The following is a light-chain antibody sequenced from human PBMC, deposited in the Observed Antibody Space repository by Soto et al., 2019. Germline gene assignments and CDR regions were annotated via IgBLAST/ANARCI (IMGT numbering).Light chain of an antibody. V-gene: IGKV3-15*01. Sequence: EIVLTQSPATLSVSPGERATLSCRASQSVSNNLAWYQQKPGQGPRILIYGASTRATGIPARLSGGGSGTEFTLTISSLQSEDFAVYYCQQYKNWVTFGGGTKVDIK. CDR3: QQYKNWVT. CDR2: GAS. CDR1: QSVSNN. J-gene: IGKJ4*01.